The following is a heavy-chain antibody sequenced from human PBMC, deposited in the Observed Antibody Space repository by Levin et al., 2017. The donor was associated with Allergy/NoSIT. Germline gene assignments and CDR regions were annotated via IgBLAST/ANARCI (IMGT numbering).Heavy chain of an antibody. D-gene: IGHD3-10*01. CDR1: GGSFSGYY. CDR2: INHSGST. J-gene: IGHJ4*02. V-gene: IGHV4-34*01. CDR3: ARGGLWFGESDTFDY. Sequence: PGGSLRLSCAVYGGSFSGYYWSWIRQPPGMGLEWIGEINHSGSTNYNPSLKSRVTMSVDTSKNQFSLKLSSITAADTAVYYCARGGLWFGESDTFDYWGQGTLVTVSS.